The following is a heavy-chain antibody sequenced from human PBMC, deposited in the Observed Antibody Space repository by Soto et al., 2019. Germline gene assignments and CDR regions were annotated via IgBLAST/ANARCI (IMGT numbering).Heavy chain of an antibody. V-gene: IGHV1-58*01. Sequence: SVKVSCKASGFTFTSSAVQWVRQARGQRLEWIGWIVVGSGNTNYAQKFQERVTITRDMSTSTAYMELSSLRSEDTAVYYCAATTLPYCSGGSCYVFDYWGQGTLVTVSS. CDR3: AATTLPYCSGGSCYVFDY. J-gene: IGHJ4*02. CDR2: IVVGSGNT. CDR1: GFTFTSSA. D-gene: IGHD2-15*01.